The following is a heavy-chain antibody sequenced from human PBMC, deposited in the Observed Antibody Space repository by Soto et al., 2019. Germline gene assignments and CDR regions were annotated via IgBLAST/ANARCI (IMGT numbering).Heavy chain of an antibody. V-gene: IGHV3-30*18. CDR3: AKDLYYYDFSLDDS. D-gene: IGHD3-16*01. CDR2: VSYDGSIE. CDR1: GFTFSSYA. J-gene: IGHJ5*02. Sequence: GGSLRLSCTASGFTFSSYAMHWVRQAPGRGLEWVAVVSYDGSIENYVDSVRGRFTISRDNSKNTVFLQMNSLRVEDTAVYYCAKDLYYYDFSLDDSWGQGTLVTVSS.